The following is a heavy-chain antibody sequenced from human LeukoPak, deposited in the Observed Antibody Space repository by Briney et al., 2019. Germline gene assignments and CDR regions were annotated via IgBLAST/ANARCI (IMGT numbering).Heavy chain of an antibody. Sequence: GRSLRLSCAGSGFTFSSYGMHWVRQAPGKRLEWVAVISYDGSNKYYADSVKGRFTISRDNSKNTLYLQMNSLRAEDTAVYYCARNEYGYAFDFWGQGTMLTVSS. V-gene: IGHV3-30*03. CDR3: ARNEYGYAFDF. J-gene: IGHJ3*01. CDR1: GFTFSSYG. D-gene: IGHD4-17*01. CDR2: ISYDGSNK.